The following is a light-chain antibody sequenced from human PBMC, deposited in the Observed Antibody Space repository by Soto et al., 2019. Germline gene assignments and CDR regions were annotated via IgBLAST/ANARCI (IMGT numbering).Light chain of an antibody. CDR3: QQRGSWPLT. J-gene: IGKJ4*01. CDR2: DTS. V-gene: IGKV3-11*01. Sequence: EIVLTQSPATLSLSPGERATLSCRASQGVTDYLAWYQQKPGQAPRLLIYDTSTRATAIPARSSGGGSGTDFTLTISSLEPEDFAIYYCQQRGSWPLTFGGGTRVEIK. CDR1: QGVTDY.